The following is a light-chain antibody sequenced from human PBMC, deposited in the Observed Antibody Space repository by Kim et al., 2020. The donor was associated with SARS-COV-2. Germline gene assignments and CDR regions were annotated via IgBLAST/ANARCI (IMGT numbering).Light chain of an antibody. Sequence: STSVVDTVTITCRASQGISNCLARFQQKPGKAPKSLIYAASRLQSWVPSKFSGSGTETDFTRTITSLQPEDFATYYCQQYDTYPYTFGQGTKLEI. J-gene: IGKJ2*01. V-gene: IGKV1-16*02. CDR2: AAS. CDR1: QGISNC. CDR3: QQYDTYPYT.